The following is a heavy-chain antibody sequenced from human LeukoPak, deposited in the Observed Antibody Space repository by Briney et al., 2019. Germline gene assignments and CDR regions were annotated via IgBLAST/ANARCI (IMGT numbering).Heavy chain of an antibody. D-gene: IGHD6-13*01. CDR3: TRPGIAAAGIRDY. V-gene: IGHV3-73*01. CDR2: IRSKANSYAT. CDR1: GFTFSCSA. J-gene: IGHJ4*02. Sequence: GSLRLSCAASGFTFSCSAMHWVRQASGKGLEWVGRIRSKANSYATAYAASVKGRFTISRDDSKNTAYLQMNSLKTEDTAVYYCTRPGIAAAGIRDYWGQGTLVTVSS.